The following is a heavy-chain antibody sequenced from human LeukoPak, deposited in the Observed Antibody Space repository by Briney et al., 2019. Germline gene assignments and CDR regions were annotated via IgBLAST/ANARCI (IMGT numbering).Heavy chain of an antibody. V-gene: IGHV3-23*01. CDR2: INSSGGST. J-gene: IGHJ6*03. CDR3: VPRKEWSCYMDV. Sequence: GGSLRLSCTVSGFTVSSNSMSWVRQAPGKGLEWVSDINSSGGSTYYADSVKGRFTISRDNSKNTLYLQMNSLRAEDTAVYYCVPRKEWSCYMDVWGKGTTVTVSS. D-gene: IGHD3-3*01. CDR1: GFTVSSNS.